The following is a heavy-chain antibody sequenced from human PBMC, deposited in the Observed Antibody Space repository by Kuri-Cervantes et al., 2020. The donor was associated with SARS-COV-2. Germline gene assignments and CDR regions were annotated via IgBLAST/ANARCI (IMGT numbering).Heavy chain of an antibody. Sequence: GSLRLSCAVYGGSFSGYYWSWVRQPPGKGLEWIGEINHSGSTNYNPSLKSRVTISVDTSKNQFSLKLSSVTAADTAVYYCARGHDVSLRPAYYYYYYYMDVWGKGTTVTVSS. V-gene: IGHV4-34*01. CDR2: INHSGST. CDR1: GGSFSGYY. D-gene: IGHD1-14*01. J-gene: IGHJ6*03. CDR3: ARGHDVSLRPAYYYYYYYMDV.